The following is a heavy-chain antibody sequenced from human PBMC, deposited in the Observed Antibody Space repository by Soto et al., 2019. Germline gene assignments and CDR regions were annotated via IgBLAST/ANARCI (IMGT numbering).Heavy chain of an antibody. CDR2: IYYSGST. D-gene: IGHD1-1*01. V-gene: IGHV4-61*01. Sequence: SETLSLTCTVSGGSVSSGSYYWSWIRQPPGKGLEWIGYIYYSGSTNYNPSLKSRVTISVDTSKNQFSLKLSSVTAADTAVYYCASPKIAFYNWFDPWGQGTLVTVSSSKKPADTAVYYCAIPDGEVPAAMRGPNYYYYGMDVWGQGTTVTVSS. J-gene: IGHJ6*02. CDR1: GGSVSSGSYY. CDR3: ASPKIAFYNWFDPWGQGTLVTVSSSKKPADTAVYYCAIPDGEVPAAMRGPNYYYYGMDV.